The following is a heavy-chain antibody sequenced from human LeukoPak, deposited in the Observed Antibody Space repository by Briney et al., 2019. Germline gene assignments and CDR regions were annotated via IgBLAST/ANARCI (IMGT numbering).Heavy chain of an antibody. V-gene: IGHV4-34*01. CDR2: INHSGST. J-gene: IGHJ6*02. CDR1: GGSFSGYY. D-gene: IGHD6-13*01. Sequence: SETLSLTCAVYGGSFSGYYWSWIRQPPGKGPEWIGEINHSGSTNYNPSLKSRVTISVDTSKNQFSLKLSSVTAADTAVYYCAREPSIAAAGHGMDVWGQGTTVTVSS. CDR3: AREPSIAAAGHGMDV.